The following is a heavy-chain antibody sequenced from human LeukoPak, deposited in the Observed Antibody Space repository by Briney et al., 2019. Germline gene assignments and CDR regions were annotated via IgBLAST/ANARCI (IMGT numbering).Heavy chain of an antibody. CDR1: GGSISSGDYY. CDR2: IFYSGDT. Sequence: PSQTLSLTCTVSGGSISSGDYYWNWIRQPPGKGLEWIRYIFYSGDTYYNPSLKSRLTISLDTSKNQFSLRLRSVTAADTAVYYCARHLGYCGITSCFYGMDVWGQGTTVTVSS. J-gene: IGHJ6*02. V-gene: IGHV4-30-4*01. CDR3: ARHLGYCGITSCFYGMDV. D-gene: IGHD2-2*01.